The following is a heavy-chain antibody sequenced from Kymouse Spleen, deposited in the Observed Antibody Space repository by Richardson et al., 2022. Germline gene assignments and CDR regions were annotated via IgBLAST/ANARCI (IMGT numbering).Heavy chain of an antibody. V-gene: IGHV3-15*01. J-gene: IGHJ6*02. CDR2: IKSKTDGGTT. D-gene: IGHD1-7*01. Sequence: EVQLVESGGGLVKPGGSLRLSCAASGFTFSNAWMSWVRQAPGKGLEWVGRIKSKTDGGTTDYAAPVKGRFTISRDDSKNTLYLQMNSLKTEDTAVYYCTTDPSISWNYRGYYYYGMDVWGQGTTVTVSS. CDR1: GFTFSNAW. CDR3: TTDPSISWNYRGYYYYGMDV.